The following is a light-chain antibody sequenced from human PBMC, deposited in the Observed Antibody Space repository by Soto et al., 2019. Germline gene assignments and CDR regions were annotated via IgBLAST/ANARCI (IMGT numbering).Light chain of an antibody. Sequence: AIQLTQSPSSLSASVGDSVTITCRATQDISNTLAWYQHKPGRGPTLLIFDASTLESGVPSRFTGSGSGTHFTLTISSRQPEDFATYIFQQCKGYPITFGQGTRVEV. CDR1: QDISNT. V-gene: IGKV1-13*02. CDR3: QQCKGYPIT. CDR2: DAS. J-gene: IGKJ5*01.